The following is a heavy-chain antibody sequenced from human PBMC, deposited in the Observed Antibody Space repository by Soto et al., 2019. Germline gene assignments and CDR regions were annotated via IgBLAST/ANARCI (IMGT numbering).Heavy chain of an antibody. CDR3: ARVHVMVVAGSTFDY. CDR1: GGSISGYY. J-gene: IGHJ4*01. V-gene: IGHV4-59*08. D-gene: IGHD6-19*01. CDR2: IYHGGTT. Sequence: SETLSLTCTVSGGSISGYYWSWIRQPPGKGLEWIGYIYHGGTTFYNPSLKSRITISVDTSNNQFSLKLTSVTAADTAVYYCARVHVMVVAGSTFDYWGHGTLVTVSS.